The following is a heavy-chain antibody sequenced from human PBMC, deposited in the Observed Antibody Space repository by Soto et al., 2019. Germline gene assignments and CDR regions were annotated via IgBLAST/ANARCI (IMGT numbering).Heavy chain of an antibody. Sequence: EVQLVESGGGLVQPGRSLRLSCAASGFTFDDYAMHWVRQRPRRGLEWVSGITWNSDEIGYPDSVKGRFSISRDNAKKYLYLQMNSLRPDDTALYYCAASRGYDSSGYSGYYYGMDVWGQGTTVTVSS. V-gene: IGHV3-9*01. CDR1: GFTFDDYA. CDR2: ITWNSDEI. D-gene: IGHD3-22*01. CDR3: AASRGYDSSGYSGYYYGMDV. J-gene: IGHJ6*02.